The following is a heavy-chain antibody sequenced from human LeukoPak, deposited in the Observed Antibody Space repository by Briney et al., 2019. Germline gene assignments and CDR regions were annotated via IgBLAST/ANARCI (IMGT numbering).Heavy chain of an antibody. V-gene: IGHV4-34*01. CDR2: INHSGST. J-gene: IGHJ5*02. CDR1: GGSFSGYY. Sequence: LETLSLTCAVYGGSFSGYYWSWIRQPPGKGLEWIGEINHSGSTNYNPSLKSRVTISVDTSKNQFSLKLSSVTAADTAVYYCARVNGLRFVNWFDPWGQGTLVTVSS. D-gene: IGHD3-3*01. CDR3: ARVNGLRFVNWFDP.